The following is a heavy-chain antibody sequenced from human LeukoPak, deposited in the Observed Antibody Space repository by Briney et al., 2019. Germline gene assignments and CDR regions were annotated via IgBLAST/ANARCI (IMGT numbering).Heavy chain of an antibody. D-gene: IGHD3-10*01. CDR2: LYYSGST. CDR1: GGSISRYY. V-gene: IGHV4-59*01. J-gene: IGHJ6*03. CDR3: AAGSYSFYYMGV. Sequence: SETLSLTCTVSGGSISRYYWTWIRQPPGRGLEWIGYLYYSGSTIYNPSLKSRVTISVDTSKNQFSLKLSSVTAADTAVYYCAAGSYSFYYMGVWGKGTTVIISS.